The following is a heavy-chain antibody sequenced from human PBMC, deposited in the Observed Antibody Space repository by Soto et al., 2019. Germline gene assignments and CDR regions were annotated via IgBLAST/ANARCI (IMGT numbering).Heavy chain of an antibody. CDR1: GGTFSSYA. D-gene: IGHD4-4*01. V-gene: IGHV1-69*12. CDR3: ARGGGVYAYSPFEY. J-gene: IGHJ4*02. CDR2: IIPIFGTA. Sequence: QVQLVQSGAEVKKPGSSVKVSCKASGGTFSSYAISWVRQAPGQGLEWMGGIIPIFGTANYAQKFQGRVTITAEESTSTAYMEPSSQVSEDTAVDYCARGGGVYAYSPFEYWGQGTLVTVSS.